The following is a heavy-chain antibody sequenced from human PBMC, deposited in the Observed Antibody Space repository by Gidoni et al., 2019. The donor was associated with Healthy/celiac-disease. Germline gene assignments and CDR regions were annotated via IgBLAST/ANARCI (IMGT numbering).Heavy chain of an antibody. CDR3: ARSSSAGAFDI. CDR1: GFTFSSYS. V-gene: IGHV3-48*01. D-gene: IGHD6-25*01. Sequence: EVQLVESGGGLVQPGGSLRLSCAASGFTFSSYSMNWVRQAPGKGLEWVSYISSSSSTIYYADSVKGRFTISRDNAKNSLYLQMNSLRAEDTAVYYCARSSSAGAFDIWGQGTMVTVSS. J-gene: IGHJ3*02. CDR2: ISSSSSTI.